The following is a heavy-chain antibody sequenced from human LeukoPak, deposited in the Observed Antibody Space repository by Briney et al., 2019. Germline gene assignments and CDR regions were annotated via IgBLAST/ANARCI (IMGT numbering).Heavy chain of an antibody. CDR1: GFTFSNYA. CDR2: ITISGRTA. Sequence: GGSLRLSCLASGFTFSNYAMSWVRQAPGKGLEWVSGITISGRTAYYADSVKGRFTISRDNFKNTLYLQMNSLRAEDTAVYYCAKEGEDIVVVTAIRGYFDYWGQGTLVTVSS. D-gene: IGHD2-21*02. CDR3: AKEGEDIVVVTAIRGYFDY. V-gene: IGHV3-23*01. J-gene: IGHJ4*02.